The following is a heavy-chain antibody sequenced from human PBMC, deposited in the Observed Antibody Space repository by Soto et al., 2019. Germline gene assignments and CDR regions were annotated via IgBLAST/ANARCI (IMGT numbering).Heavy chain of an antibody. CDR2: IYYSGST. Sequence: PSRTPSLTCTVSGGSISSSSYYWGWIRQPPGKGLEWIGSIYYSGSTYYNPSLKSRVTISVDTSKNQFSLKLSSVTAADTAVYYCARNRANSNYFNYYYYGMDVCGQGTTVTVYS. CDR1: GGSISSSSYY. CDR3: ARNRANSNYFNYYYYGMDV. J-gene: IGHJ6*02. V-gene: IGHV4-39*01. D-gene: IGHD4-4*01.